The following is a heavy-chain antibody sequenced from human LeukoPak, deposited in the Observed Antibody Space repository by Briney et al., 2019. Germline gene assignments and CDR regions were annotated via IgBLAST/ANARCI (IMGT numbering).Heavy chain of an antibody. CDR1: GFSFRSYA. CDR2: ISRSGNTT. D-gene: IGHD6-13*01. J-gene: IGHJ4*02. CDR3: ATPGSS. Sequence: TGGSLRLSCTASGFSFRSYAMHWVRQAPGKGLEYVSAISRSGNTTYYADSVKGRFIVSRDNSKKTLFLQMSDLRPEDTAVCYCATPGSSWGQGSPVIVSS. V-gene: IGHV3-64*02.